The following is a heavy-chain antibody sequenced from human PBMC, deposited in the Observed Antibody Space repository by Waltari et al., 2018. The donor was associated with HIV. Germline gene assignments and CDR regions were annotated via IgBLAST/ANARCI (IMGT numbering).Heavy chain of an antibody. Sequence: EVQLVQSGGGFVQPGGSLKLSCAASGFSLSASAIHWVRQSSESCLEVGGGIKSTANSHSTEYADWVKGRFIISRDEADQSASLLMKSLTTEDTAIYLCHARPHIGDYEFNYWGREALVSVSS. V-gene: IGHV3-73*01. D-gene: IGHD2-21*01. CDR1: GFSLSASA. J-gene: IGHJ4*02. CDR3: HARPHIGDYEFNY. CDR2: IKSTANSHST.